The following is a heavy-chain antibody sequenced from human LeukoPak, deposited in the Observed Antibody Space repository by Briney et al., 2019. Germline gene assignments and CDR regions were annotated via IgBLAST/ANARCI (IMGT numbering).Heavy chain of an antibody. CDR3: AGSYHYYMDV. V-gene: IGHV4-59*01. J-gene: IGHJ6*03. CDR1: GGSICNYY. CDR2: ISYIGST. Sequence: SETLSLTCTVSGGSICNYYWSWMRQPPGKGLEWIGYISYIGSTKYNPSLKSRVTISEDTSKKQFSLKLSSVTAADTAVYYCAGSYHYYMDVWGKGTTVTVSS.